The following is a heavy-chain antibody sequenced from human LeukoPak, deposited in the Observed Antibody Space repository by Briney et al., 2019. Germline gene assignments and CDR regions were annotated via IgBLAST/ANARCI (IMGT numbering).Heavy chain of an antibody. Sequence: ASVKVSCKASGYTFTGNYMHWVRPAPGQGLGWMGWINPNSGGANYAQKFQGRVTMTRDTSISTAYMELSRLRSDDTAVYYCARDGRSSGWPEYWGQGTLVTVSS. CDR1: GYTFTGNY. V-gene: IGHV1-2*02. D-gene: IGHD6-19*01. J-gene: IGHJ4*02. CDR2: INPNSGGA. CDR3: ARDGRSSGWPEY.